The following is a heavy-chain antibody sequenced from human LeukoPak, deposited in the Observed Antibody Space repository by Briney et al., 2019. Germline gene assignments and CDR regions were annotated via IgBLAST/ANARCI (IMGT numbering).Heavy chain of an antibody. CDR1: GFTFSRFS. J-gene: IGHJ4*02. CDR2: ISGSSGNT. CDR3: ARDLDSSGPDY. Sequence: PGGSLRLSCAASGFTFSRFSMNWVRQAPGKGLEWVSAISGSSGNTYYADSVKGRFTISRDNSKNTLYLQMNSLRAEDTAVYYCARDLDSSGPDYWGQGTLVTVSS. D-gene: IGHD3-22*01. V-gene: IGHV3-21*01.